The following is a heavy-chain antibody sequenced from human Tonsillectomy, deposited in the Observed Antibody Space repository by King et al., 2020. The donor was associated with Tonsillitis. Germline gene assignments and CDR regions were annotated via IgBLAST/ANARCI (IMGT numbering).Heavy chain of an antibody. Sequence: VQLQESGPGLVKPAETLSLTCNVFNYSISSGHYWGWIRQPPGKGLEWIASIFHSGATYCNPSLKSRITISVDTSTNQFSLKMDSVTAADTAVYFCARVGVRTIIIDDAFDIWGQGTMVTVSS. CDR2: IFHSGAT. V-gene: IGHV4-38-2*02. D-gene: IGHD3-10*01. CDR3: ARVGVRTIIIDDAFDI. J-gene: IGHJ3*02. CDR1: NYSISSGHY.